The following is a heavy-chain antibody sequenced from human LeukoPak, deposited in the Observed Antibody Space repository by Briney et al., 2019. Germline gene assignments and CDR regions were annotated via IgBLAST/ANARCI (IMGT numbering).Heavy chain of an antibody. V-gene: IGHV3-30*04. J-gene: IGHJ6*02. D-gene: IGHD2/OR15-2a*01. CDR3: ARSPMGIYTFDV. CDR2: ISSDGSSE. CDR1: GFSFGNYV. Sequence: GGSLRLSCAASGFSFGNYVMHWVRQAPGKGLEWVAVISSDGSSEFYADPVKGRFTISRDNFESTLHLRMDRLRVGDTAVFYCARSPMGIYTFDVWGQGTTVTGSS.